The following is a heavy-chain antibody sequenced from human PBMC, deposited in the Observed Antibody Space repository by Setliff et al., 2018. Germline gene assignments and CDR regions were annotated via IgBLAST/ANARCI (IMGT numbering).Heavy chain of an antibody. CDR1: GYTFTTNW. D-gene: IGHD2-15*01. V-gene: IGHV5-51*01. Sequence: GESLKISCKGSGYTFTTNWIAWVRQMPGKGLKWMGIIYPGDSDTRYSPSFQGRVTISADKSISTAYLQWSSLKASDTAMYYCATLGTVVVDAFDFWGQGTRVTVSS. CDR3: ATLGTVVVDAFDF. J-gene: IGHJ3*01. CDR2: IYPGDSDT.